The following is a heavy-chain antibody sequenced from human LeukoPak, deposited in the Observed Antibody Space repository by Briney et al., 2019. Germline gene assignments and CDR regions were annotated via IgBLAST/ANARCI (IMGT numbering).Heavy chain of an antibody. CDR2: TYYRSKWYN. D-gene: IGHD6-13*01. Sequence: SQTLSLTCAISGDSVSSNSAAWNWIRQSPSRGLEWLGRTYYRSKWYNDYAVSVKSRITINPDTSKNQFSLQLNSVTPEDTAVYYCARDVDSSSWSDNWFDPWGQGTLVTVSS. V-gene: IGHV6-1*01. CDR3: ARDVDSSSWSDNWFDP. J-gene: IGHJ5*02. CDR1: GDSVSSNSAA.